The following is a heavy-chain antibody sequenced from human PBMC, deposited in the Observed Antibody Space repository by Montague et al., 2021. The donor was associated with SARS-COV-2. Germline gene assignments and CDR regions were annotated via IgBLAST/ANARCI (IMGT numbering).Heavy chain of an antibody. CDR3: AREHNYDSGRRDGFDI. CDR1: GFTFSDYY. V-gene: IGHV3-11*01. Sequence: SLRLSCAASGFTFSDYYMNWIRQAPGKGLEWVSHMTSSSSHLYYADSVKGRFTISRDNAKNSLYLQMNSLRAEDTAVYYCAREHNYDSGRRDGFDIWGQGTVVTVSS. CDR2: MTSSSSHL. D-gene: IGHD3-10*01. J-gene: IGHJ3*02.